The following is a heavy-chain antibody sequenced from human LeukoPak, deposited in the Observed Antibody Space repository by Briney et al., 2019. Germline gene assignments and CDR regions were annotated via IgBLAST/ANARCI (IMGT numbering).Heavy chain of an antibody. V-gene: IGHV3-21*04. J-gene: IGHJ4*02. Sequence: PGGSLRLSCAASGFTFSSYSMNWVRQAPGKGLEWVSSISSSSSSYIYYADSVKGRFTISRDNAKNSLYLQMNSLRAEDTAVYFCARARAATWRPTPVDYWGQGTLVTVSS. CDR3: ARARAATWRPTPVDY. CDR2: ISSSSSSYI. D-gene: IGHD6-25*01. CDR1: GFTFSSYS.